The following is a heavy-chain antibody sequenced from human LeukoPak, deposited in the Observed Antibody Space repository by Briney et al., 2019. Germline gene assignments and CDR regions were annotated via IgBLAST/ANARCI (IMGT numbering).Heavy chain of an antibody. CDR2: ISWNSGSI. D-gene: IGHD5-18*01. Sequence: GRSLRLSCAASGFTFDDYAMHWVRQAPGKGLEWVSGISWNSGSIGYADSVKGRFTISRDNAKNSLYLQMNSLRAEDTAVYYCARAARAGYSYLDVWGKGTTVTVSS. J-gene: IGHJ6*04. V-gene: IGHV3-9*01. CDR3: ARAARAGYSYLDV. CDR1: GFTFDDYA.